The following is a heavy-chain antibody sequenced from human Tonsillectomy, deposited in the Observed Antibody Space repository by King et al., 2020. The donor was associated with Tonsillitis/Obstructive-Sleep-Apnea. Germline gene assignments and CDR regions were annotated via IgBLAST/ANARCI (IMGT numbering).Heavy chain of an antibody. CDR3: ARDREDIVVVVASGGWFDP. CDR1: GYTFTGYY. V-gene: IGHV1-2*06. J-gene: IGHJ5*02. Sequence: QLVQSGAEVKKPGASVKVSCKASGYTFTGYYMHWVRQAPGQGLEWMVRINPNSGGTNYAQKFQGRVTMTRDTSISQAYMELSRLRSDDNAVYYCARDREDIVVVVASGGWFDPWGQGTLVTVSS. D-gene: IGHD2-15*01. CDR2: INPNSGGT.